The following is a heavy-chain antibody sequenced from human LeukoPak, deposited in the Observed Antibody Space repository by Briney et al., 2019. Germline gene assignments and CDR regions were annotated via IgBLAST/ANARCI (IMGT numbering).Heavy chain of an antibody. D-gene: IGHD3-3*01. Sequence: GRSLRLSCAASGFTFSSYGMHWVRQAPGKGLEWVAVIWYDGSNKYYADSVKGRFTISRDNSKNTLYLQMNSLRAEDTAVYYCAKGYDFLSGYPTQNWFDPWGQGTLVTVSS. J-gene: IGHJ5*02. V-gene: IGHV3-33*06. CDR3: AKGYDFLSGYPTQNWFDP. CDR1: GFTFSSYG. CDR2: IWYDGSNK.